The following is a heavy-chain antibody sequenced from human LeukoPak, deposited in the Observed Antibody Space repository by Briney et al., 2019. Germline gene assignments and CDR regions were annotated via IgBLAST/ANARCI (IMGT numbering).Heavy chain of an antibody. CDR2: ISAYNGNT. CDR3: ARDLISAYYYDSSGYYPGGGLGY. V-gene: IGHV1-18*01. CDR1: GYTFTSYG. Sequence: ASVKVSCKASGYTFTSYGISWVRQAPGQGLEWMGWISAYNGNTNYAQKLQGRVTMTTDTSTSTAYMELRSLRSDDTAVYYCARDLISAYYYDSSGYYPGGGLGYWGQGTLVTVSS. D-gene: IGHD3-22*01. J-gene: IGHJ4*02.